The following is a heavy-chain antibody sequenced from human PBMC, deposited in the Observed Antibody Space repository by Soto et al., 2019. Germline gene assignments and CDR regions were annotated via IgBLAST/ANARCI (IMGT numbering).Heavy chain of an antibody. Sequence: GGSLRLSCAASGFTFSSYSMNWVRQAPGKGLEWVSYISSSSSTIYYADSVKGRFTISRDNAKNSLYLQMNSLRAEDTAVYYCARVPPRLAYCSSTSCYLDAFDIWGQGTMVTVSS. J-gene: IGHJ3*02. CDR2: ISSSSSTI. D-gene: IGHD2-2*01. CDR1: GFTFSSYS. CDR3: ARVPPRLAYCSSTSCYLDAFDI. V-gene: IGHV3-48*01.